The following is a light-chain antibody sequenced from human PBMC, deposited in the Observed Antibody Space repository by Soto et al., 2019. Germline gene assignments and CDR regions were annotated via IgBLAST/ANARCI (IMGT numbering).Light chain of an antibody. J-gene: IGKJ3*01. V-gene: IGKV3-20*01. CDR1: QSINNRY. CDR2: GAS. CDR3: QHFGSSPGFT. Sequence: EIVLTQSPGTLSLSPGERATLSCRASQSINNRYLAWYQQKPGQAPRLLIYGASSRATGIPDRFIGSGSGTDFTLTISRLEPEEFAVYYCQHFGSSPGFTFGPGTKVDIK.